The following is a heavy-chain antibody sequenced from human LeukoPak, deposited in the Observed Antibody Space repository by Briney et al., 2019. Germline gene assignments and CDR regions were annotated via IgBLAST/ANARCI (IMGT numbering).Heavy chain of an antibody. D-gene: IGHD5-18*01. J-gene: IGHJ3*02. Sequence: SVKVSCKASGGTFSSYAISWVRQAPGQGLEWMGGIIPIFGTANYAQKFQGRVTITADESTSTAYMELSSLRSEDTAMYYCARGRDTAMRLSYFPSLDIWGQGTMVTVSS. CDR1: GGTFSSYA. CDR3: ARGRDTAMRLSYFPSLDI. V-gene: IGHV1-69*13. CDR2: IIPIFGTA.